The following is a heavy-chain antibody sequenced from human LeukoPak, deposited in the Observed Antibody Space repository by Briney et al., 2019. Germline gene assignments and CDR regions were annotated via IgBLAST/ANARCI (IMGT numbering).Heavy chain of an antibody. V-gene: IGHV3-23*01. Sequence: GGSLRLSCAASGFTFSSYAMSRVRQAPGKGLEWVSAISGSGGSTYYADSVKGRFTISRDNSKNTLYLQMNSLRAEDTAVYYCAKDRWGSYSAFDYWGQGTLVTVSS. CDR2: ISGSGGST. CDR1: GFTFSSYA. J-gene: IGHJ4*02. D-gene: IGHD1-26*01. CDR3: AKDRWGSYSAFDY.